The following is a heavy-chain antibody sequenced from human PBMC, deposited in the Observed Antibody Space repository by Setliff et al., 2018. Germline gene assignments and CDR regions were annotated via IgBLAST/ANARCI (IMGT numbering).Heavy chain of an antibody. J-gene: IGHJ4*02. CDR1: GYTFTNFG. V-gene: IGHV1-18*01. CDR2: ININNFNT. CDR3: ARINFYVSSGYYYAPDY. Sequence: GASVKVSCKASGYTFTNFGITWVRQAPGQGLGWMGWININNFNTKYAQKLQDRVTMTTDTSTSTAYMDLRSLRSDDTAMYYCARINFYVSSGYYYAPDYWGPGTLVTVSS. D-gene: IGHD3-22*01.